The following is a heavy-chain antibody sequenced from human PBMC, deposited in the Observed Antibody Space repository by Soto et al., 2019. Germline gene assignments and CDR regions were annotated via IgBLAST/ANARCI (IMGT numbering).Heavy chain of an antibody. J-gene: IGHJ4*02. CDR1: GGTFSSYA. Sequence: GASVKVSCKASGGTFSSYAISWVRQAPGQGLEWMGGIIPIFGTANYAQKFQGRVTITADESTSTAYMELSSLRSEDTAVYYCARENDDLWSGYYTESFDYWGQGTLVTVSS. V-gene: IGHV1-69*13. D-gene: IGHD3-3*01. CDR3: ARENDDLWSGYYTESFDY. CDR2: IIPIFGTA.